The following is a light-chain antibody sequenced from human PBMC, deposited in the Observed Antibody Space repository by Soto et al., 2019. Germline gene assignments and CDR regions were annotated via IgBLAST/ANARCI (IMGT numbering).Light chain of an antibody. V-gene: IGKV3D-11*01. CDR2: DAS. CDR3: QQRSNWTPLT. J-gene: IGKJ4*01. CDR1: QGIGDT. Sequence: EVVMTQSPATLSVSPGEGATLSCRASQGIGDTLAWYQQKPGQAPRLLIYDASSMDSGIPARFSGSGSGTDFTLTTSSLQPADFAVSYCQQRSNWTPLTFGRGTKVDIK.